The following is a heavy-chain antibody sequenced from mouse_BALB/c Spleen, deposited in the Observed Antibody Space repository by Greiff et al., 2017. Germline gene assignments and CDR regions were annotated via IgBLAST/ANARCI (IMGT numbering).Heavy chain of an antibody. V-gene: IGHV5-9*03. CDR1: GFTFSSYT. CDR2: ISSGGGNT. J-gene: IGHJ2*01. CDR3: ARSALDY. Sequence: EVQLVESGGGLVKPGGSLKLSCAASGFTFSSYTMSWVRQTPEKRLEWVATISSGGGNTYYPDSVKGRFTISRDNAKNSLYLQMSSLRSEDTALYYCARSALDYWGQGTTLTVSS.